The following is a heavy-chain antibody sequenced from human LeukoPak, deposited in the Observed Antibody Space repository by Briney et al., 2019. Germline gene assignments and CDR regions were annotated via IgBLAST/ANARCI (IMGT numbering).Heavy chain of an antibody. J-gene: IGHJ4*02. CDR2: ICYRGST. V-gene: IGHV4-59*01. Sequence: SETLSLTCTVSGGSISGYCWSWIRQPPGKGLEWIAYICYRGSTNYNPSLKSRVTISVDKSKNQFSLKLNSVTAADTAVYYCARGDGYNLYWGQGTLVTVSS. CDR3: ARGDGYNLY. CDR1: GGSISGYC. D-gene: IGHD5-24*01.